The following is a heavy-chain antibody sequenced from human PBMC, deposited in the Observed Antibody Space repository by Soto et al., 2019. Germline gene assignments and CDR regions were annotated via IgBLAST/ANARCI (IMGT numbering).Heavy chain of an antibody. J-gene: IGHJ4*02. CDR2: ITSSGTTV. CDR1: GFTFSRHS. D-gene: IGHD6-13*01. V-gene: IGHV3-48*02. Sequence: GGSLRLSCGASGFTFSRHSLNWVRQTPGKGLEWVSYITSSGTTVYYADSVRGRFTISRDNAKNSLYLQMNSLRDDDTAVYYCARGSSNWAYYFDFWGQGTLVTVSS. CDR3: ARGSSNWAYYFDF.